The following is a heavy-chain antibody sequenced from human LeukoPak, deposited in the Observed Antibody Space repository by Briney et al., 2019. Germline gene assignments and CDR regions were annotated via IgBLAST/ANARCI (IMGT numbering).Heavy chain of an antibody. J-gene: IGHJ5*01. D-gene: IGHD6-19*01. CDR1: VYTFISNA. V-gene: IGHV7-4-1*02. Sequence: GASVKVSCKASVYTFISNAMNWVRQAPGQGFEWMGWINTNTGTPTYAQGFTGRFVFSLDTSVSTAYLQISSLKAEDTAVYYCARYSNGWYDSWGQGTLVTVSS. CDR3: ARYSNGWYDS. CDR2: INTNTGTP.